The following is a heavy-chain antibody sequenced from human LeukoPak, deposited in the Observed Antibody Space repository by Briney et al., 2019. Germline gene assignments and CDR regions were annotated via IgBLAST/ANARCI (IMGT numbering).Heavy chain of an antibody. CDR2: IYHSGST. J-gene: IGHJ5*02. V-gene: IGHV4-38-2*02. Sequence: SQTLSLTCTVSGSSISSYYWGWIRQPPGKGLEWIGSIYHSGSTYYNPSLKSRVTISVDTSKNQFSLKLSSVTAADTAVYYCARREVRGVMNSNWFDPWGQGTLVTVSS. D-gene: IGHD3-10*01. CDR3: ARREVRGVMNSNWFDP. CDR1: GSSISSYY.